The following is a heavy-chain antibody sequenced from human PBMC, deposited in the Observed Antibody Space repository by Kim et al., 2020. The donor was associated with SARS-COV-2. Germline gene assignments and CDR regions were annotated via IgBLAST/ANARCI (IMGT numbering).Heavy chain of an antibody. CDR3: ARDGDHTSGYGFDF. CDR1: GFTFSRYD. J-gene: IGHJ4*02. Sequence: GGSLRLSCAASGFTFSRYDIHWVRQAPGKGLEWVAVIRNDGSKKYYADSVKGRFTISRDNSKNTEYLQMDRLRAEDTAVYYCARDGDHTSGYGFDFWGQGTLVTVSS. D-gene: IGHD3-22*01. CDR2: IRNDGSKK. V-gene: IGHV3-33*01.